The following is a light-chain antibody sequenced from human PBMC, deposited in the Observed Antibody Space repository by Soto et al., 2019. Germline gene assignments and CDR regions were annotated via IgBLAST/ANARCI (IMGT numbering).Light chain of an antibody. V-gene: IGKV3-11*01. J-gene: IGKJ3*01. CDR1: QSVGTY. CDR3: QLRCKWHPVI. CDR2: DAS. Sequence: EIVLTQSPATLSLSPGERATLSCRASQSVGTYLAWYQQKPGHARMLLIHDASNRSTGIPARLSGSGSGTDFTLTISSLVREDFAVYYYQLRCKWHPVIFRPGTKVDIK.